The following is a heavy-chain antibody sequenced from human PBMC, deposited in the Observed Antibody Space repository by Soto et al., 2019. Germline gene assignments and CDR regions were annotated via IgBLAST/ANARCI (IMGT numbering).Heavy chain of an antibody. CDR3: ARLNGYCIITNCLGYYGMDV. CDR2: IYSSENT. V-gene: IGHV4-39*01. D-gene: IGHD2-2*03. CDR1: GGSVSGSSYS. J-gene: IGHJ6*02. Sequence: ETLSLTCTVSGGSVSGSSYSWGWIRQSPGKGLEWIGTIYSSENTYYNPSLMSRVTISVDTSKNEFSLKLSSVTAADTAVYYCARLNGYCIITNCLGYYGMDVWGQGTTV.